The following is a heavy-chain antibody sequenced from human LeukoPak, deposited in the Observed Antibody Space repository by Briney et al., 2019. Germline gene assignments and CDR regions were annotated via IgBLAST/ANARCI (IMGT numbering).Heavy chain of an antibody. CDR3: ANRGFWSGYYDY. CDR2: VSGSGDIT. V-gene: IGHV3-23*01. J-gene: IGHJ4*02. CDR1: GFIFSSYA. D-gene: IGHD3-3*01. Sequence: GGSLRLSCAASGFIFSSYAMSWVRQAPGKGLEWVSAVSGSGDITYYADSVKGRFTISRDNSKNTLYLQMNSLRAEDTAVYYCANRGFWSGYYDYWGQGALVTVSS.